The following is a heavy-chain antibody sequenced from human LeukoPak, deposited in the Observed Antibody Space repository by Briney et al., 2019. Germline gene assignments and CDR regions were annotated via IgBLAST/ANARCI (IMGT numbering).Heavy chain of an antibody. CDR1: GGAISSYY. Sequence: PSETLSLTCTVSGGAISSYYWSWIRQPAGKGLEWIGRIYTSGSTNYNPSLKSRVTMSVDTSKNQFSLKLSSVTAADTAVYYCARDLGTRGDNWFDPWGQGTLVTVSS. D-gene: IGHD3-10*01. CDR2: IYTSGST. CDR3: ARDLGTRGDNWFDP. J-gene: IGHJ5*02. V-gene: IGHV4-4*07.